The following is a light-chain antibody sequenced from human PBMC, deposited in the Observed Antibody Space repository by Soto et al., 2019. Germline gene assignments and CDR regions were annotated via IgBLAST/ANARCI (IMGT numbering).Light chain of an antibody. J-gene: IGKJ3*01. CDR2: GAS. CDR1: QSVSNNF. V-gene: IGKV3-20*01. Sequence: EIVLTQSPGTLSLSPGERATISCRASQSVSNNFLAWYRQKPGQAPRLLIYGASSRATGIPDRVNGGGSGTDFTLTISRLEPEDFAVYYCQQYGTSLLTFGPGTKVDIK. CDR3: QQYGTSLLT.